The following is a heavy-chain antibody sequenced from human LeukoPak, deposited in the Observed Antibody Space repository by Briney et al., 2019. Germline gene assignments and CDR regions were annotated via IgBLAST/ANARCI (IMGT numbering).Heavy chain of an antibody. CDR3: ARDRGVATDLDS. V-gene: IGHV1-2*02. D-gene: IGHD5-12*01. CDR2: INPSSGGT. Sequence: ASVKVSCKASGYNFSGYYLHWVRQAPGQGLEWMGWINPSSGGTSYAQNFQGRVSMTRDTSINTAYMELSRLRSDDTAVYLCARDRGVATDLDSWGQGTLVTVSS. CDR1: GYNFSGYY. J-gene: IGHJ4*02.